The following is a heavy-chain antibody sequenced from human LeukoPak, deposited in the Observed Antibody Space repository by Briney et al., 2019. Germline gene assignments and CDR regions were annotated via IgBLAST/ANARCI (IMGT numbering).Heavy chain of an antibody. CDR3: AREGPSGGWSYYFDY. D-gene: IGHD6-19*01. CDR1: GFTFSSYA. CDR2: ISYDGSNK. Sequence: GGSLRLSCAASGFTFSSYAMHWVRQAPGKGLEWVAVISYDGSNKYYADSVKGRFTISRDNSKNTLYLQMNSLRAEDTAVYYCAREGPSGGWSYYFDYWGQGTLVTVSS. J-gene: IGHJ4*02. V-gene: IGHV3-30-3*01.